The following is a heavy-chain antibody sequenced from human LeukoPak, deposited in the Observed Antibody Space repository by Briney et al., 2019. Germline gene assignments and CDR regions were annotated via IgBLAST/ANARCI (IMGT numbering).Heavy chain of an antibody. Sequence: GGSLRLSCAASGFTFSKYRIYWVRQAPGKGLEWVSSISSSSSYIYYADSVKGRFTISRDNAKNSMYLQMKSLRAEDTPVYYCARDLSGDYDSSEIDYWGQGTLVTVSS. D-gene: IGHD3-22*01. CDR1: GFTFSKYR. V-gene: IGHV3-21*01. CDR3: ARDLSGDYDSSEIDY. J-gene: IGHJ4*02. CDR2: ISSSSSYI.